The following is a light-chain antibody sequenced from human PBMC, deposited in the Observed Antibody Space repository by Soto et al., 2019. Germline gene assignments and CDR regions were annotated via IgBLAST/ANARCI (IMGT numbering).Light chain of an antibody. J-gene: IGLJ3*02. Sequence: QSALTQPASVSGSPGQSITISCTGTSSDVGGYKYVSWYQQHPGKAPKLMIYEVSNRPSGVSNRFSGSKSGNTASLTISGLQAEDEADYYCSSYTSSSTLRMFGGGTKVTVL. CDR3: SSYTSSSTLRM. CDR2: EVS. CDR1: SSDVGGYKY. V-gene: IGLV2-14*01.